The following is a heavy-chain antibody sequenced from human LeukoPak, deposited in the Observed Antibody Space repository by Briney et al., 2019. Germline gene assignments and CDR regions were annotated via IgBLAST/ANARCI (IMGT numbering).Heavy chain of an antibody. D-gene: IGHD2-2*01. CDR3: AKDIVVVPAAYYYYYGMGV. Sequence: GGSLRLSCAASGFTFSSYGMHWVRQAPGRGLEWVAVISYDGSNKYYADSVKGRFTISRDNSKNTLYLQMNSLRAEDTAVYYCAKDIVVVPAAYYYYYGMGVWGQGTTVTVSS. CDR2: ISYDGSNK. J-gene: IGHJ6*02. CDR1: GFTFSSYG. V-gene: IGHV3-30*18.